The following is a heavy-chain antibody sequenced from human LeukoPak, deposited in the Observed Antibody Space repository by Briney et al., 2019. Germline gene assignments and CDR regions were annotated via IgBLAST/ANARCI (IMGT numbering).Heavy chain of an antibody. V-gene: IGHV1-8*01. J-gene: IGHJ4*02. CDR3: ATYGVYGGLSDY. CDR2: MNPNSGNT. CDR1: GYTFTSYD. Sequence: ASVKVSCKASGYTFTSYDINWVRQATGQGLEWMGWMNPNSGNTGYAQKFQGRVTMTRNTSISTAYMELSSLRSEDTAVYYCATYGVYGGLSDYWGQGTLVTVFS. D-gene: IGHD4-17*01.